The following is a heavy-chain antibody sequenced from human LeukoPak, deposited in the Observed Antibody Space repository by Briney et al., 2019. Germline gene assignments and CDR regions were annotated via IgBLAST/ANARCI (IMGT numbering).Heavy chain of an antibody. J-gene: IGHJ4*02. CDR3: ARPNYYDSSGYEGSGFDY. V-gene: IGHV1-69*04. D-gene: IGHD3-22*01. Sequence: SVKVSCKASGGTFSSYAISWVRQALGQGLEWMGRIIPILGIANYAQKFQGRVTITADKSTSTAYMELSSLRSEDTAVYYCARPNYYDSSGYEGSGFDYWGQGTLVTVSS. CDR2: IIPILGIA. CDR1: GGTFSSYA.